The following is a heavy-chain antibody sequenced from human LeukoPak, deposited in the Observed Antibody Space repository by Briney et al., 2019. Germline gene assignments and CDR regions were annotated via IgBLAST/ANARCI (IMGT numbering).Heavy chain of an antibody. J-gene: IGHJ3*02. CDR3: ARMGRGYSYGGDAFDI. CDR2: IYYSGST. D-gene: IGHD5-18*01. V-gene: IGHV4-59*01. Sequence: SETLSLTCTVSGGSISSYYWSWIRQPPGKGLEWIGYIYYSGSTNYNPSLKSRVTISVDTSKNQFSLKLSSVTAADTAVYYCARMGRGYSYGGDAFDIWGQGTMVTVSS. CDR1: GGSISSYY.